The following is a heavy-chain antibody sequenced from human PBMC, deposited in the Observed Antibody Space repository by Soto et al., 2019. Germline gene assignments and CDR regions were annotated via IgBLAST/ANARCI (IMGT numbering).Heavy chain of an antibody. CDR2: IWYDGSNK. J-gene: IGHJ4*02. Sequence: GGSLRLSCAASGFTFSSYGMHWVRQAPGKGLEWVAVIWYDGSNKYYADSVKGRFTISRDNSKNTLYLQMNSLRAEDTAVYYCAREGQQQLAYYFDYWGQGTLVTVSS. CDR1: GFTFSSYG. CDR3: AREGQQQLAYYFDY. D-gene: IGHD6-13*01. V-gene: IGHV3-33*01.